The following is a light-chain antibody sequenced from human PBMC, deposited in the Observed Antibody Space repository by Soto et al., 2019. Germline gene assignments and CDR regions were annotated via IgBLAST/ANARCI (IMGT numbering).Light chain of an antibody. CDR3: HQYGSSPPYT. J-gene: IGKJ2*01. CDR2: GSS. V-gene: IGKV3-20*01. CDR1: LSVTNNY. Sequence: EVVLTQSPGTLSLSPGEKVTLSCRASLSVTNNYLAWYQQRPGQAPRLLIFGSSDRATGIPDRFSGSGSGTDFTLTISRLEPEDFALYYCHQYGSSPPYTFGQGTKLEIK.